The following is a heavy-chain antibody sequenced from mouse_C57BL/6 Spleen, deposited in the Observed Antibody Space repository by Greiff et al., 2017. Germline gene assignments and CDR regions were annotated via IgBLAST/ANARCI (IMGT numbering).Heavy chain of an antibody. D-gene: IGHD4-1*01. Sequence: EVKLVESVAELVRPGASVKLSCTASGFNIKNTYMHWVKQRPEQGLEWIGRIDPANGNTKYAPKFQGKATITADTSSNTAYLQLSSLTSEDTAIYYCARATGTNWYFDVWGTGTTVTVSS. J-gene: IGHJ1*03. V-gene: IGHV14-3*01. CDR2: IDPANGNT. CDR1: GFNIKNTY. CDR3: ARATGTNWYFDV.